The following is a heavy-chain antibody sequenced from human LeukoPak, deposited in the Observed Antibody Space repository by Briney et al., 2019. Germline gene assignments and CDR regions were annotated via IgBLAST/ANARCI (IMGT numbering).Heavy chain of an antibody. CDR3: ARVMVRDHDY. V-gene: IGHV1-18*04. Sequence: ASGKVSCKASGHTFTSYGISWVRQAPGQGLEWRGWISAYNGNRNYAQKLQGRVTITTDTSTSTAYMELRSLRSDDTAVYYCARVMVRDHDYWGQGTLVTVSS. CDR2: ISAYNGNR. D-gene: IGHD3-10*01. CDR1: GHTFTSYG. J-gene: IGHJ4*02.